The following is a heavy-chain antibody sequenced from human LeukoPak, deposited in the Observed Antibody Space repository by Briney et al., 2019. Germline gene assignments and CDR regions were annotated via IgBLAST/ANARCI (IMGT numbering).Heavy chain of an antibody. CDR3: ARFDDNGDYFDY. CDR1: GGPISSGGYY. J-gene: IGHJ4*02. CDR2: IYYSGST. Sequence: SETLSLTCTVSGGPISSGGYYWSWIRQHPGKGLEWIGYIYYSGSTYYNPSLKSRVTISVDTSKNQFSLRLNSVTAADTAVYYCARFDDNGDYFDYWGQGTLVTVSS. V-gene: IGHV4-31*03. D-gene: IGHD4-17*01.